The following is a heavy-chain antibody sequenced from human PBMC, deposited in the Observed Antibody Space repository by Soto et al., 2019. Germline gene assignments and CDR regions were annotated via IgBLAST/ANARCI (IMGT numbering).Heavy chain of an antibody. D-gene: IGHD3-22*01. Sequence: QVQLQESGPGLVKPSQTLSLTCTVSGGSISSGGYYWSWLRQHPGKGLEWIGYIYYSGSTYYNPSLKCRVTITVDTSQNQFSLKLSSVSAADTAVYYCARGRTDYYDSSGYSRWGQGTLVTVSS. CDR3: ARGRTDYYDSSGYSR. CDR1: GGSISSGGYY. V-gene: IGHV4-31*03. CDR2: IYYSGST. J-gene: IGHJ4*02.